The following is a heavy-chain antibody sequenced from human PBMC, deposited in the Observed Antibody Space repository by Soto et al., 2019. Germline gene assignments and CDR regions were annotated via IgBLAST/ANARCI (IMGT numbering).Heavy chain of an antibody. Sequence: GGSLRLSCAASGFTFSNYEMNWVRQTPGKGLEWVSYISYTGSTIYYADSVRGRFTISRDNSKNSLYLQMNSLRAEDTAVYYCARGLRIYYDRSGLHYWGQGTLVTVSS. CDR1: GFTFSNYE. D-gene: IGHD3-22*01. J-gene: IGHJ4*02. V-gene: IGHV3-48*03. CDR3: ARGLRIYYDRSGLHY. CDR2: ISYTGSTI.